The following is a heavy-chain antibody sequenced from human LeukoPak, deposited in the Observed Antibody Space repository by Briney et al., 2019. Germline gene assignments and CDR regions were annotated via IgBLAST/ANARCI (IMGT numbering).Heavy chain of an antibody. J-gene: IGHJ4*02. CDR1: GFTFDDYA. CDR3: ANFEPGYTSSWYAEF. D-gene: IGHD6-13*01. CDR2: ISWNSGSI. V-gene: IGHV3-9*01. Sequence: GRSLRLSCAASGFTFDDYAMHWVRQAPGKGLEWVSHISWNSGSITYADSVKGRFTISRDNAKNSLYLQMNSLRVEDTAVYYCANFEPGYTSSWYAEFWGQGTLVTVSS.